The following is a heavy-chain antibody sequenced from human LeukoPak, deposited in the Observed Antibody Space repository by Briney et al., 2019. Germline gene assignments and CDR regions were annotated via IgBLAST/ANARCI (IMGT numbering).Heavy chain of an antibody. CDR2: MNPNSGNT. Sequence: ASVKVSCKASGYTFTSYDINWVRQATGQGLEWMGWMNPNSGNTGYAQKFQGSVTMTRNTSISTAYMELSSLRSEDTAVYYCARWATVLGYFQHWGQGTLVTVSS. D-gene: IGHD4-17*01. CDR1: GYTFTSYD. V-gene: IGHV1-8*01. J-gene: IGHJ1*01. CDR3: ARWATVLGYFQH.